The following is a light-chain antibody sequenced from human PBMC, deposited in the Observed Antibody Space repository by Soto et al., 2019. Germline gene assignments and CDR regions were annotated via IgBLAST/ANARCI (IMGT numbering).Light chain of an antibody. CDR2: GAS. V-gene: IGKV3-15*01. J-gene: IGKJ5*01. CDR1: QSVSNN. CDR3: QQYNNWPRT. Sequence: EIVMTQSPATLSVSPGEIATLSCRPSQSVSNNYLAWYQQKPGQAPRLLIYGASTRATGIPARFSGSGSGTEFTLTISSLQSEDFAVYYCQQYNNWPRTFGQGTRLEIK.